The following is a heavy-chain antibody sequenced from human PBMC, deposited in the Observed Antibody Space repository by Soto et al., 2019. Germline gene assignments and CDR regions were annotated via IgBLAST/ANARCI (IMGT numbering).Heavy chain of an antibody. CDR3: ARDQPKNYDSSGYYYWFLGAAYYYGMDV. J-gene: IGHJ6*02. CDR2: ISYDGSNK. CDR1: GFTFSSYA. D-gene: IGHD3-22*01. V-gene: IGHV3-30-3*01. Sequence: GGSLRLSCAASGFTFSSYAMHWVRQAPGKGLEWVAVISYDGSNKYYADSVKGRFTISRDNSKNTLYLQMNSLRAEDTAVYYCARDQPKNYDSSGYYYWFLGAAYYYGMDVWGQGTTVTVSS.